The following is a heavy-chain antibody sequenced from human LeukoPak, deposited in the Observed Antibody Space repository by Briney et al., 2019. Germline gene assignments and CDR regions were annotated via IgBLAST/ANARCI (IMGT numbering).Heavy chain of an antibody. D-gene: IGHD6-19*01. Sequence: GASVKVSCKASGGTFSSYAISWVRQAPGQGLEWMGGIIPIFGTANYAQKFQGRVTMTRDMSTSTVYMELSSLRSEDTAVYYCARGSSDWGYYYYYMDVWGKGTTVTVSS. J-gene: IGHJ6*03. CDR2: IIPIFGTA. CDR1: GGTFSSYA. V-gene: IGHV1-69*05. CDR3: ARGSSDWGYYYYYMDV.